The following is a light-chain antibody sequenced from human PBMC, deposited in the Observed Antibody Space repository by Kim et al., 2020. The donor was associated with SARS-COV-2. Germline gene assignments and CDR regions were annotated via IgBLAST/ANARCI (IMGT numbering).Light chain of an antibody. CDR1: QNIGEY. Sequence: ASVGDRVTITCRASQNIGEYLHWYQQKPGKAPKVLIYNTSTLQSGVPLRFSGSGSGTDFTLTISNLQPEDAATYYCHQSYTSPLTFGGGTKVDI. J-gene: IGKJ4*01. CDR2: NTS. V-gene: IGKV1-39*01. CDR3: HQSYTSPLT.